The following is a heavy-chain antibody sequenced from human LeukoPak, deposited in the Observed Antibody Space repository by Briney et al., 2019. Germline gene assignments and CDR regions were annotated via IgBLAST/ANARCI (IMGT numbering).Heavy chain of an antibody. CDR2: INHSGST. CDR3: ARETMVRGVLYYYYMDV. J-gene: IGHJ6*03. Sequence: LETLSLTCAVYGGSFSDYYWSWIRQPPGKGLEWIGEINHSGSTNYSTSLKSRVTISVDTSKNQFSLKLSSVTAADTAVYYCARETMVRGVLYYYYMDVWGKGSTVTVSS. D-gene: IGHD3-10*01. V-gene: IGHV4-34*01. CDR1: GGSFSDYY.